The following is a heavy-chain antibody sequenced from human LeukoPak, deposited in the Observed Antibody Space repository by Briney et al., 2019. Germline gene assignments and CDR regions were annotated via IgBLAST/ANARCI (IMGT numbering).Heavy chain of an antibody. J-gene: IGHJ3*02. CDR1: GGSISSYY. V-gene: IGHV4-4*07. D-gene: IGHD5-12*01. CDR2: IYTSGST. CDR3: ARRSIVATVFDAFDI. Sequence: SETLSLTCTVSGGSISSYYWSWIRQPAGKGLEWIGRIYTSGSTNYNPSLKSRVTMSADTSKNQFSLKLSSVTAADTAVYYCARRSIVATVFDAFDIWGQGTMVTVSS.